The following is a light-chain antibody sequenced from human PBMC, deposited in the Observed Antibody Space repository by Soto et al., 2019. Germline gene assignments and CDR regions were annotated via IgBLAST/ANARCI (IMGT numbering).Light chain of an antibody. CDR3: QQYGSSPPLT. Sequence: EIVLTQSPGTLSLSPGERATLSRRASQSVSSSYLAWYQQKPGQAPRLLIYGASSRATGIPDRFSGSGSGTDFTLTISRLEPEDFAVYYCQQYGSSPPLTFGQGTRLEIK. CDR2: GAS. CDR1: QSVSSSY. J-gene: IGKJ5*01. V-gene: IGKV3-20*01.